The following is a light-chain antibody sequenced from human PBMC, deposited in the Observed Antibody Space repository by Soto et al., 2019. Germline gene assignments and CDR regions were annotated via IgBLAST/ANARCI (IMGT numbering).Light chain of an antibody. J-gene: IGLJ1*01. CDR3: SSYTSSNPRV. CDR1: SSDVGHYNY. CDR2: DVS. V-gene: IGLV2-14*01. Sequence: QSALTQPASVSGSPGQPITISCTGTSSDVGHYNYVSWYQQHPGKAPKLMIYDVSNWPSGVSNRFSGSKSGNTASLTISGLQAEDEGDYSCSSYTSSNPRVFGTGTKVXV.